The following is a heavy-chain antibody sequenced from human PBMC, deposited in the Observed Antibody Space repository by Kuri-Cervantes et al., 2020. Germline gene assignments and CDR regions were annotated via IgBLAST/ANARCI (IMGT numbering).Heavy chain of an antibody. Sequence: ASVKVSCKASGYTFTSYGISWVRQAPGQGPEWMGWITPNTGAANYGQKFQGGVTLTRDTSINTIYMELTSLRHDDTAIYYCARAGIPAAVGLLTHWGQGSLVTVSS. CDR2: ITPNTGAA. V-gene: IGHV1-2*02. CDR3: ARAGIPAAVGLLTH. CDR1: GYTFTSYG. D-gene: IGHD6-25*01. J-gene: IGHJ4*02.